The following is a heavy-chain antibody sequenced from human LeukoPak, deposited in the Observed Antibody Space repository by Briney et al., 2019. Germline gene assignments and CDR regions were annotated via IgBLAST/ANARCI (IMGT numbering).Heavy chain of an antibody. V-gene: IGHV3-53*01. Sequence: QTGGSLRLSCAASGFTVSSNYMSWVRQAPGKGLEWVSVIYSGGSTYYADSVKGRFTISRDNSKNTLYLQMNSLRAEDTAVYYCAKSIAASKPDYWGQGTLVTVSS. CDR2: IYSGGST. CDR3: AKSIAASKPDY. D-gene: IGHD6-13*01. J-gene: IGHJ4*02. CDR1: GFTVSSNY.